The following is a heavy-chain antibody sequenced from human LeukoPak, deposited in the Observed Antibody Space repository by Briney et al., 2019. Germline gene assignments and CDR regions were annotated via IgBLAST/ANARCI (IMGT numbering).Heavy chain of an antibody. J-gene: IGHJ6*02. CDR1: GFTFSSYG. V-gene: IGHV3-33*01. CDR3: ARGDSSGYYPRNYYYYGMDV. Sequence: AGGSLRLSCAASGFTFSSYGMHWVRQAPGKGLEWVAVIWYDGSNKYYADSVKGRFTISRDNSKNTLYLQMNSLRAEDTAVYYCARGDSSGYYPRNYYYYGMDVWGQGTTVTVSS. CDR2: IWYDGSNK. D-gene: IGHD3-22*01.